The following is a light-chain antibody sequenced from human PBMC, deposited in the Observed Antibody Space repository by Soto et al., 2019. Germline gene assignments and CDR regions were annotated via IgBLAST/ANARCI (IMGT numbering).Light chain of an antibody. J-gene: IGKJ3*01. V-gene: IGKV1-39*01. CDR2: AAS. CDR1: QNINTY. CDR3: HQSSTAPFT. Sequence: DIQMTQSPSSLSASVGDRVTITCRASQNINTYLNWYQQQPGKAPKLLIFAASSLQSGVPSRFSGSGSRTDFTLTISSLQPEDFATYYCHQSSTAPFTFGPGTKVHIK.